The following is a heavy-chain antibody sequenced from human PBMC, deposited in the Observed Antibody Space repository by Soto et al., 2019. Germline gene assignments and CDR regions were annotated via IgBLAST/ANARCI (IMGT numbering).Heavy chain of an antibody. D-gene: IGHD3-10*01. Sequence: QVQLVESGGGVVQPGRSLRLSCAASGFTFSSHSIQWVRQAPGKGMEWVAGISYDGSIKYYADSVNGRFIISTDKSKNTAYLQMNSLGAKDKTVFYCAREWSTSGDLDYWGQGTLVIVSS. CDR2: ISYDGSIK. CDR1: GFTFSSHS. CDR3: AREWSTSGDLDY. J-gene: IGHJ4*02. V-gene: IGHV3-30-3*01.